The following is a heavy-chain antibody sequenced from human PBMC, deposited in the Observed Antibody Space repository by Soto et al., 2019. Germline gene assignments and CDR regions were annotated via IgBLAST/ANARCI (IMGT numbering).Heavy chain of an antibody. Sequence: GSLRLSGAVSGXTFSSYAMSWVRKAPEKGLEWVSAISGSGGSTYYADAVKGGFTISRDNSSNTLYWQMNSLRADDTAVYYGAKAYYYGSGSYFAQYYFDYWGRGTLGTLSS. J-gene: IGHJ4*02. CDR3: AKAYYYGSGSYFAQYYFDY. CDR1: GXTFSSYA. V-gene: IGHV3-23*01. CDR2: ISGSGGST. D-gene: IGHD3-10*01.